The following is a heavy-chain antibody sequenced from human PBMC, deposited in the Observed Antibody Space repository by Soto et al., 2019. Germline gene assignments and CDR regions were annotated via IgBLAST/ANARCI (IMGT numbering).Heavy chain of an antibody. CDR1: GFTFINYA. CDR3: ARTILGYPSRPNYWYFDL. D-gene: IGHD3-10*02. V-gene: IGHV3-23*01. Sequence: EVQLLESGGGLVKPGGSLRLSCAGSGFTFINYAMNWVRQAPGKGLEWVSSISGGGDATFFADSVRGRFTISRSNSKNTVTAQINSLGVDDTAVYYCARTILGYPSRPNYWYFDLSGRGTLVTVSS. CDR2: ISGGGDAT. J-gene: IGHJ2*01.